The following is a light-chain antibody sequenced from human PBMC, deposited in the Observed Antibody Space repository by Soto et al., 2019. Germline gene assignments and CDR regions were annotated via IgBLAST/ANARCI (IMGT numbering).Light chain of an antibody. J-gene: IGKJ2*01. V-gene: IGKV3-20*01. CDR1: QSVSSSY. CDR3: EHYGSSLYT. Sequence: EIVLTQSPGTLSLSPGERATLSCRASQSVSSSYLAWYQQKPGQAPRLLIYGASSRATGIPDRFSGSGSGTDFTLTIIRLEPEDFAVYYCEHYGSSLYTFGQGTNLEIK. CDR2: GAS.